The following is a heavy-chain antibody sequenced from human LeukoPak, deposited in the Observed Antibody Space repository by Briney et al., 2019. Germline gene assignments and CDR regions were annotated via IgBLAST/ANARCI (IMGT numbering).Heavy chain of an antibody. D-gene: IGHD6-6*01. CDR3: AASGASSSLLVRY. V-gene: IGHV3-33*01. J-gene: IGHJ4*02. Sequence: PGGSLRLSCAASGFTFSSYGMHWVRQAPGKGLEWVAVIWYDGSNKYYADSVKGRFTISRDNSKNTLYLQMNSLRAEDTAVYYCAASGASSSLLVRYWGQGTLVTVSS. CDR1: GFTFSSYG. CDR2: IWYDGSNK.